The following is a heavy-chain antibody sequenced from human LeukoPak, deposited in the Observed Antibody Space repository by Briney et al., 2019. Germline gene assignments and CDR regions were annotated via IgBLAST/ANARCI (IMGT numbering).Heavy chain of an antibody. CDR2: IYSGGST. D-gene: IGHD1-26*01. V-gene: IGHV3-53*01. Sequence: GGSLRLSCAASGFTFSSYAMSWVRQAPGKGLEWVSVIYSGGSTYYADSVKGRFTISRDNSKNTLYLQMNSLRAEDTAVYYCARGHSGSYYSYERHNDIWGQGTMVTVSS. CDR1: GFTFSSYA. CDR3: ARGHSGSYYSYERHNDI. J-gene: IGHJ3*02.